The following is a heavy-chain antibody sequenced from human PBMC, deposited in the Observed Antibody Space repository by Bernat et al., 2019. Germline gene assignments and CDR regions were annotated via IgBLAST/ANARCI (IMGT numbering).Heavy chain of an antibody. V-gene: IGHV4-39*01. CDR3: ARCQRYYYGSGDAYYFDY. CDR2: IYYSGST. J-gene: IGHJ4*02. Sequence: QLQLQESGPGLVKPSETLSLTCTVSGGSISSSSYYWGWIRQPPGKGLEWIGSIYYSGSTYYNPSLKSRVTISVDTSKNQFSLKLSSVTAADTAVYYCARCQRYYYGSGDAYYFDYWGQGTLVTVSS. D-gene: IGHD3-10*01. CDR1: GGSISSSSYY.